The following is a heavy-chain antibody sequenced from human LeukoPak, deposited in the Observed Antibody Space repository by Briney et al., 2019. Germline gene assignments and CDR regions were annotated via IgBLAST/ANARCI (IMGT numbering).Heavy chain of an antibody. CDR3: ASEGRDHYGSGSSLDY. CDR2: IYTSGST. J-gene: IGHJ4*02. D-gene: IGHD3-10*01. V-gene: IGHV4-4*07. CDR1: GGSISSYY. Sequence: PSETLSPTCTVSGGSISSYYWSWIRQPAGKGLEWIGRIYTSGSTNYNPSLKSRVTISVDTSKNQFSLKLSSVTAADTAVYYCASEGRDHYGSGSSLDYWGRGTLVTVSS.